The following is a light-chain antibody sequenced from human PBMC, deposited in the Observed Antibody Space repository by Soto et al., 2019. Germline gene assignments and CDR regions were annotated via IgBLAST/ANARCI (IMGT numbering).Light chain of an antibody. CDR3: QHYGNSPPSVT. J-gene: IGKJ3*01. Sequence: EVVLTQSPDTLSLSPGERATLSCRASQSISSDYLDWYQQKPGQAPRLLIYDASSRATGIPDRFSGSGSGTDFTLTINRLEPGDFAVYYCQHYGNSPPSVTFGPGTKVDIK. CDR1: QSISSDY. CDR2: DAS. V-gene: IGKV3-20*01.